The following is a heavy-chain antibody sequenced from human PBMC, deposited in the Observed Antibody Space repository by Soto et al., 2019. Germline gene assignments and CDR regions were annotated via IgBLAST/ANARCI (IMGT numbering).Heavy chain of an antibody. CDR3: AKAAGHYYGSGSSDAFDI. Sequence: EVQLFESGGGLVQPVGSLRLSCAASGFTSSSYAMSWVRQAPGKGLEWVSAISGSGGSTYYADSVKGRFTISRDNSKNTLYLQMNSLRAEDTAVYYCAKAAGHYYGSGSSDAFDIWGQGTMVTVSS. D-gene: IGHD3-10*01. CDR1: GFTSSSYA. V-gene: IGHV3-23*01. J-gene: IGHJ3*02. CDR2: ISGSGGST.